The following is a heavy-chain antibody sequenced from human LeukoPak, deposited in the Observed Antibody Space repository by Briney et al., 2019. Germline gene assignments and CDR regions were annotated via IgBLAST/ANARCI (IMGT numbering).Heavy chain of an antibody. V-gene: IGHV7-4-1*02. CDR1: GYTFTSYA. J-gene: IGHJ6*03. CDR3: ARDNSRYSSSSPYYYYYMDV. Sequence: ASVKVSCKASGYTFTSYAMNWVRQAPGQGLEWMGWINTNTGNPTYAQGFTGRFVFSLDTSVSTAYLQISSLKAEDTAVYYCARDNSRYSSSSPYYYYYMDVWGKGTTVTVSS. CDR2: INTNTGNP. D-gene: IGHD6-6*01.